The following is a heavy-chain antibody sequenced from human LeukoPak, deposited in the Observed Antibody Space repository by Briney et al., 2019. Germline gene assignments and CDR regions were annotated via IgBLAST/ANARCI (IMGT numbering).Heavy chain of an antibody. CDR2: ISSSSSTI. D-gene: IGHD3-10*01. J-gene: IGHJ6*02. CDR1: GFTFSSYA. Sequence: QPGGSLRLSCAASGFTFSSYAMNWVRQAPGKGLEWVSYISSSSSTIYYADSVKGRFTISRDNAKNSLYLQMNGLRAEDTAVYYCARDSGGSNYYYGMDVWGQGTTVTVSS. V-gene: IGHV3-48*01. CDR3: ARDSGGSNYYYGMDV.